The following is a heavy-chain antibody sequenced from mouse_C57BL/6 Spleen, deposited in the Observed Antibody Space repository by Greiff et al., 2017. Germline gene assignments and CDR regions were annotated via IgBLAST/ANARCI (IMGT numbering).Heavy chain of an antibody. V-gene: IGHV1-80*01. CDR3: ARGGGYHFDY. D-gene: IGHD2-2*01. J-gene: IGHJ2*01. Sequence: VQRVESGAELVKPGASVKISCKASGYAFSSYWMNWVKQRPGKGLEWIGQIYPGDGDTNYNGKFKGKATLTADKSSSTAYMQLSSLTSEDSAVYFCARGGGYHFDYWGQGTTLTVSS. CDR1: GYAFSSYW. CDR2: IYPGDGDT.